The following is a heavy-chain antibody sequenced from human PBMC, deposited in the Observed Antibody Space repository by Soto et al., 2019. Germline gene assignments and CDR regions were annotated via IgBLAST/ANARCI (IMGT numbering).Heavy chain of an antibody. CDR2: IYYSGST. J-gene: IGHJ4*02. CDR1: GGSISSHH. Sequence: SETLSLTCTVSGGSISSHHWSWIRQPPGKGLEWIGFIYYSGSTNYNPSLKSRVTISVDTSKNQFSLKLSSVTAADTAVYYCARVGGPFDYWGQGTLVTVSS. D-gene: IGHD3-16*01. CDR3: ARVGGPFDY. V-gene: IGHV4-59*11.